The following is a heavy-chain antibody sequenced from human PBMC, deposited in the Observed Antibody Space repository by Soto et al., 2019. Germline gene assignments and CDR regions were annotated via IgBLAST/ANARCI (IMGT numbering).Heavy chain of an antibody. V-gene: IGHV4-38-2*02. CDR3: ARDKSEETAYLYPVVEYFDP. CDR1: CYSITNGYY. D-gene: IGHD2-15*01. CDR2: IYHSGSK. Sequence: SETLSLTCSVSCYSITNGYYWSWIRQLPGKGLEWIGSIYHSGSKYSNPSLKGRAAISVDTSKNHFSLNLSSVTAADTAVYYCARDKSEETAYLYPVVEYFDPWGQGTMVTVSS. J-gene: IGHJ5*02.